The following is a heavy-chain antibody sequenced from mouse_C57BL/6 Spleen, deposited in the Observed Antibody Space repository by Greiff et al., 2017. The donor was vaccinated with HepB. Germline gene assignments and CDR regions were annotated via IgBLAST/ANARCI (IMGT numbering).Heavy chain of an antibody. D-gene: IGHD3-2*02. CDR1: GFTFSSYA. J-gene: IGHJ4*01. V-gene: IGHV5-4*01. CDR2: ISDGGSYT. CDR3: ARDRGSSGYGDAMDY. Sequence: DVMLVESGGGLVKPGGSLKLSCAASGFTFSSYAMSWVRQTPEKRLEWVATISDGGSYTYYPDNVKGRFTISRDNAKNNLYLQMSHLTSEDTAMYYCARDRGSSGYGDAMDYWGQGTSVTVSS.